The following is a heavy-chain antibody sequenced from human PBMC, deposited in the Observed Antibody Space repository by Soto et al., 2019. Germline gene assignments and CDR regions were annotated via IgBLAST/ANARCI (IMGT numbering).Heavy chain of an antibody. CDR2: INSADTSS. J-gene: IGHJ4*02. CDR3: VRERLYSNSVPDY. CDR1: GLSVSNYW. Sequence: PGGSLRLSCGAFGLSVSNYWMHWVRQTPGKGLVWVSRINSADTSSSYAASVKGRFTISRDNAKKSLYLQMSGLRDEDTAVYYCVRERLYSNSVPDYWGQGSLVTVSS. V-gene: IGHV3-74*01. D-gene: IGHD4-4*01.